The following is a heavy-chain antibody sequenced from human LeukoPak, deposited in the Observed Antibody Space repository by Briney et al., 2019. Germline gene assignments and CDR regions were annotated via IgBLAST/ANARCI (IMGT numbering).Heavy chain of an antibody. J-gene: IGHJ4*02. D-gene: IGHD7-27*01. CDR2: IHADGTT. CDR3: ARDRTWGGLNGFDY. CDR1: GFSVSNDY. Sequence: GGSLRLSCAASGFSVSNDYMSWVRQAPGKGLEWVSVIHADGTTYYADSVKGRFTISRDNYRNALILYMDRLGAEDTAIYYCARDRTWGGLNGFDYWGQGTLVTVSS. V-gene: IGHV3-53*01.